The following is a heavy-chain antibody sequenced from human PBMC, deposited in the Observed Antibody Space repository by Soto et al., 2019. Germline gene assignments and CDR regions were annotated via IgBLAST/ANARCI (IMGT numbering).Heavy chain of an antibody. D-gene: IGHD6-19*01. CDR1: GYTFTSYG. CDR2: ISAYNGNT. CDR3: ARDLYPGIAVAGGDY. J-gene: IGHJ4*02. V-gene: IGHV1-18*01. Sequence: ASVKVSCKASGYTFTSYGISWVRQAPGQGLEWMGWISAYNGNTNYAQKLQGRVTMTTDTSTSTAYMELRSLRSDDTAVYYCARDLYPGIAVAGGDYWGQGTLVTVSS.